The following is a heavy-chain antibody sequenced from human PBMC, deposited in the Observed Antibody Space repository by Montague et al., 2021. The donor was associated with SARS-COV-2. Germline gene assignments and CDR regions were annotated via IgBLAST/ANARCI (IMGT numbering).Heavy chain of an antibody. CDR1: GGSISSSSYY. CDR3: AGDGAVCFEILNGPRHYYYGMDV. CDR2: VYYSGST. V-gene: IGHV4-39*07. J-gene: IGHJ6*02. D-gene: IGHD3-9*01. Sequence: SETLSLTCTVSGGSISSSSYYWGWIRQPPGKGLEWIGSVYYSGSTYYNTPLKSRVTISVDTSKNQFSLKPSSVTAADTAVSYCAGDGAVCFEILNGPRHYYYGMDVWGQGTTVTVSS.